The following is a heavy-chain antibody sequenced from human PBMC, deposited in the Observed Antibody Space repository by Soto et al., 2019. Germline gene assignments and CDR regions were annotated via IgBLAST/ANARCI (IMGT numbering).Heavy chain of an antibody. CDR3: ARLRYFGLYFFDY. V-gene: IGHV4-39*01. Sequence: HLQLQESGPGLVKPSETLSLTCTVSGGSIGSSSYYWGWIRQPPGKGLEWIGSIYYSGSTYYNPSLKSRVTMSIDTSKNQFSLKLSSVTAADTAVYYCARLRYFGLYFFDYWGQGTLVTVSS. J-gene: IGHJ4*02. CDR2: IYYSGST. CDR1: GGSIGSSSYY. D-gene: IGHD3-9*01.